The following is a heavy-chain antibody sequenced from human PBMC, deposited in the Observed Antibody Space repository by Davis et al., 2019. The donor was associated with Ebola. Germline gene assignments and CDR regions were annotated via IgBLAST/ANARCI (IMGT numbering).Heavy chain of an antibody. CDR3: ARDIPLRPWDY. CDR2: IIPIFGTA. V-gene: IGHV1-69*13. Sequence: SVKVSCKASGGTFSSYAISWVRQAPGQGLEWMGGIIPIFGTANYAQKFKGRVTMTGDPSISTAYMELSSLTIDDTAVYYCARDIPLRPWDYWGQGTLVTVSS. J-gene: IGHJ4*02. CDR1: GGTFSSYA.